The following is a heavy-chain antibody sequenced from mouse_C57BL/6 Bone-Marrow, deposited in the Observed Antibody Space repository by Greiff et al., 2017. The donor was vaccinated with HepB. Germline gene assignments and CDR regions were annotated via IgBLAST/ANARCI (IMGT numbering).Heavy chain of an antibody. CDR3: ATYYSNYPFAY. Sequence: VQLMESGAELAKPGASVKLSCKASGYTFTSYWMHWVKQRPGQGLEWIGYINPSSGYTKYNQKFKDKATLTADKSSSTAYMQLSSLTYEDSAVYYCATYYSNYPFAYWGQGTLVTVSA. D-gene: IGHD2-5*01. J-gene: IGHJ3*01. CDR1: GYTFTSYW. CDR2: INPSSGYT. V-gene: IGHV1-7*01.